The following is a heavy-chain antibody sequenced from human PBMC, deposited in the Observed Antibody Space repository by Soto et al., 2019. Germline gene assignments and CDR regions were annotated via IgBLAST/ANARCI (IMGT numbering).Heavy chain of an antibody. CDR3: ARDQLEGNWFDP. D-gene: IGHD1-1*01. Sequence: TSETLSLTRAVSGGSISSGGYSWNWIRQPPGKGLEWIGYIYHSGSTLYNPSLKSRVTISVDKSKNQFSLKLSSVTAADTAVYYCARDQLEGNWFDPWGQGTLVTVSS. J-gene: IGHJ5*02. CDR1: GGSISSGGYS. V-gene: IGHV4-30-2*01. CDR2: IYHSGST.